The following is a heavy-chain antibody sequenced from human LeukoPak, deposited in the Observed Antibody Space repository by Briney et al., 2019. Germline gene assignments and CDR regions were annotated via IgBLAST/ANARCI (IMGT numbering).Heavy chain of an antibody. D-gene: IGHD3-10*02. CDR3: ARLGSGSYPGWFDP. Sequence: SETLSLTCAVYGGSFSGYYWSWIRQPPGKGLEWIGEINHSGSTNYNPSLKSRVTISVDTSKNQFSLKLSSVTAADTAVYYCARLGSGSYPGWFDPWGQGTLVTVSS. CDR2: INHSGST. V-gene: IGHV4-34*01. J-gene: IGHJ5*02. CDR1: GGSFSGYY.